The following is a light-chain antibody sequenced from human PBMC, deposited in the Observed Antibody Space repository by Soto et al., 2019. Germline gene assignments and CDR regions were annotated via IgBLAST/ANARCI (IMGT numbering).Light chain of an antibody. J-gene: IGKJ2*01. CDR3: MQATQYPPYT. CDR2: KIS. CDR1: QSLLHSDGNTY. V-gene: IGKV2-24*01. Sequence: DVVMTQTPLSSPVTLGQPASISCKSSQSLLHSDGNTYLSWLHQRQGQPLRLLIYKISNRLSGVPDSFSGSGAGTDFTLKISRVEAEDVGGYYCMQATQYPPYTFGQGTKLEIK.